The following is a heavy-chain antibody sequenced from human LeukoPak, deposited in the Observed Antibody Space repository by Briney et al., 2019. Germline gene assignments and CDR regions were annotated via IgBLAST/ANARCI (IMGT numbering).Heavy chain of an antibody. Sequence: SETLSLTCAVSGGSISSGGYSWSWIRQPPGKGLEWIGYIYHSGSTYYNPSLKSRVTISVDRSKNQFSLKLSSVTAADTAVYYCARNYYYDSNGWTDAFDNWRQGTMVTVSS. CDR3: ARNYYYDSNGWTDAFDN. CDR2: IYHSGST. D-gene: IGHD3-22*01. J-gene: IGHJ3*02. V-gene: IGHV4-30-2*01. CDR1: GGSISSGGYS.